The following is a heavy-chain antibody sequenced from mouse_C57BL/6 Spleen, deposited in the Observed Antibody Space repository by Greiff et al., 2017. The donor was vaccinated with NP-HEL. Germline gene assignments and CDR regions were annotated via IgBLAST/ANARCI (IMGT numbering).Heavy chain of an antibody. CDR3: TRSITTVVAGDY. J-gene: IGHJ2*01. V-gene: IGHV1-15*01. CDR2: IDPETGGT. CDR1: GYTFTDYE. D-gene: IGHD1-1*01. Sequence: QVQLQQSGAELVRPGASVTLSCKASGYTFTDYEMHWVKQTPVHGLEWIGAIDPETGGTAYNQKFKGKAILTADKSSSTAYMELRSLTSEDSAVYYCTRSITTVVAGDYWGQGTTLTVSS.